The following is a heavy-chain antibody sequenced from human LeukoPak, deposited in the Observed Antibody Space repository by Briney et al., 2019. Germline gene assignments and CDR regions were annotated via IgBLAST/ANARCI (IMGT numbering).Heavy chain of an antibody. D-gene: IGHD3-10*01. V-gene: IGHV4-34*01. J-gene: IGHJ4*02. Sequence: SETLSLTCAVYGGSFSGYYWSWIRQPPGKGLEWIGEINHSGSTNYNPSLKSRVTISVDTSKNQLSLKLSSVTAADTAVYYCARGGSRLLWFGEPQRYYFDYWGQGTLVTVSS. CDR2: INHSGST. CDR3: ARGGSRLLWFGEPQRYYFDY. CDR1: GGSFSGYY.